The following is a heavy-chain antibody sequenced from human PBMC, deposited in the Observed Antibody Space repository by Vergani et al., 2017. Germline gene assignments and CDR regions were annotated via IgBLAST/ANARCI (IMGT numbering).Heavy chain of an antibody. CDR1: GFTFSNAW. CDR3: ARVLRYFDWPRAGGAFDI. D-gene: IGHD3-9*01. Sequence: EVQLVESGGGLVKPGGSLRLSCAASGFTFSNAWMSWVRQAPGKGLEWVGRIKSKTDGGTTDYAAPVKGRFTISRDDSKNTLYLQMNSLKTEDTAVYYCARVLRYFDWPRAGGAFDIWGQGTMVTVSS. J-gene: IGHJ3*02. CDR2: IKSKTDGGTT. V-gene: IGHV3-15*01.